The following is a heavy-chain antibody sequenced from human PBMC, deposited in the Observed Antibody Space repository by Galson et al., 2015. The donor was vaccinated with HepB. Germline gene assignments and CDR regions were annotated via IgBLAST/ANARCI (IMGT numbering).Heavy chain of an antibody. J-gene: IGHJ4*02. CDR1: GFTFTSSA. CDR3: AREDWWELLGV. D-gene: IGHD1-26*01. V-gene: IGHV1-69*06. Sequence: SVKVSCKASGFTFTSSAVQWVRQARGQRLEWMGGIIPIFGTANYAQKFQGRVTITADKSTSTAYMELSSLRSEDTAVYYCAREDWWELLGVWGQGTLVTVSS. CDR2: IIPIFGTA.